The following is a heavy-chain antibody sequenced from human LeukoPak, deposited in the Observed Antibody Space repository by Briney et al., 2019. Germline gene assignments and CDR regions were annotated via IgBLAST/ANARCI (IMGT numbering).Heavy chain of an antibody. D-gene: IGHD1-26*01. CDR2: IKSKTDGGTT. CDR3: ASGGIYYGAAFDF. J-gene: IGHJ4*02. Sequence: GGSLRLSCAASGFTFINAWMNWVRQAPGKGLEWVGRIKSKTDGGTTDYAAPVKGRFTISRDDSKNTLYLQMNSLRAEDTALYYCASGGIYYGAAFDFWGQGTLVTVSS. V-gene: IGHV3-15*05. CDR1: GFTFINAW.